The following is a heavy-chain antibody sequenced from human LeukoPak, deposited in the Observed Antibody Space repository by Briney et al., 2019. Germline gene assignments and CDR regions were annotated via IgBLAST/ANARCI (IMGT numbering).Heavy chain of an antibody. J-gene: IGHJ3*02. Sequence: GGSLGLSCAASGFTFSSYGMHWVRQAPGKGLEWVAVIWYDGSNKYYADSVKGRFTISRDNSKNTLYLQMNSLRAEDTAVYYCARVSDIVVVPAAESDAFDIWGQGTMVTVSS. V-gene: IGHV3-33*01. CDR1: GFTFSSYG. D-gene: IGHD2-2*01. CDR2: IWYDGSNK. CDR3: ARVSDIVVVPAAESDAFDI.